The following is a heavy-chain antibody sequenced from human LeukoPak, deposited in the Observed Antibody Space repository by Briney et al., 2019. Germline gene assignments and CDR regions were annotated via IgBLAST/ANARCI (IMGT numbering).Heavy chain of an antibody. Sequence: GGSLRLSCAAYGFTFSSYGMHWVRQAPGKRLEWVAVISYDGSNKYYADSVKGRFTISRDNSKNTLYLQMNSLRAEDTAVYYCAKDLYYYDSSGLPPDYWGQGTLVTVSS. CDR1: GFTFSSYG. CDR2: ISYDGSNK. V-gene: IGHV3-30*18. CDR3: AKDLYYYDSSGLPPDY. D-gene: IGHD3-22*01. J-gene: IGHJ4*02.